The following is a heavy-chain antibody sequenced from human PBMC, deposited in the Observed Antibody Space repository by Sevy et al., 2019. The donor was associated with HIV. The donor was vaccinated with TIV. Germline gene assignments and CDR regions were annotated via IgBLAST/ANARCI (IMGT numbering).Heavy chain of an antibody. Sequence: GGSLRLSCAASGFTFSSYGMHWVRQAPGKGLEWVAFIRYDGSNKYYADSVKGRFTISRDNSKNTLYLQMNSLRAEDTAVYYCARGEDYVWGTRLAFDIWGQGTMVTVSS. CDR3: ARGEDYVWGTRLAFDI. CDR2: IRYDGSNK. D-gene: IGHD3-16*01. CDR1: GFTFSSYG. V-gene: IGHV3-30*02. J-gene: IGHJ3*02.